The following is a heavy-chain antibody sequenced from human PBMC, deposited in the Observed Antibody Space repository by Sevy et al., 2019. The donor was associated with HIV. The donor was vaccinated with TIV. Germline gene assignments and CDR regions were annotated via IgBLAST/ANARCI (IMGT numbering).Heavy chain of an antibody. CDR1: GGSISSSTYY. Sequence: SETLSLKCFVSGGSISSSTYYWDWIRQPPGKGLEWIAGISYTGSNYHNPSLSSRLTISIDTSTNQFSLGLTSLTAAETAVYYCSSRRRGEGYQSTGHYFDYWGQGTLVTVSS. V-gene: IGHV4-39*01. CDR2: ISYTGSN. CDR3: SSRRRGEGYQSTGHYFDY. J-gene: IGHJ4*02. D-gene: IGHD1-1*01.